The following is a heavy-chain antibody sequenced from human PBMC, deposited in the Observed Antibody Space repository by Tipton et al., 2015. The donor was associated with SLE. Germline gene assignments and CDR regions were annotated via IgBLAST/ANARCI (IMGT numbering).Heavy chain of an antibody. CDR1: GGSTSSKNYY. J-gene: IGHJ3*02. D-gene: IGHD2-15*01. CDR3: ARAEGSWDAFDI. Sequence: TLSLTCTVSGGSTSSKNYYWGWIRQPPGKGLEWIGSINYSGSTYDNPSFKSRVTISVDTSKNQFSLKLSSVTAADTAVYYCARAEGSWDAFDIWGQGTMVTVSS. V-gene: IGHV4-39*07. CDR2: INYSGST.